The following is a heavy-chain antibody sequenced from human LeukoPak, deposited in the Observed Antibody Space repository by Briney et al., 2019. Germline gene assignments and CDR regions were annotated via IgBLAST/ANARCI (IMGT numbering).Heavy chain of an antibody. CDR3: ARGSSFDGYCSAGACDAGYYDS. CDR2: INHRGSS. J-gene: IGHJ4*02. CDR1: GESFSAYF. D-gene: IGHD2-15*01. Sequence: SETLSLACAVYGESFSAYFWDWIRQAPGKPLEYIGEINHRGSSHYNPSLKTRVTLSVDTSKNQFSLKLTSVTAADTAVYFCARGSSFDGYCSAGACDAGYYDSWGQGTPVTVSS. V-gene: IGHV4-34*01.